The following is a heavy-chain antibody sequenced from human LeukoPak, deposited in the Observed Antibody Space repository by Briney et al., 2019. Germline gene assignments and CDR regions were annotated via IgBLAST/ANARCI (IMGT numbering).Heavy chain of an antibody. J-gene: IGHJ4*02. CDR3: ARGRHLYSSSPEDY. Sequence: SVKVSCKASGGTFSSYAISWVRQAPGQGLEWMGGIIPIFGTANYAQKFQGRVTITADKSTSTAYMELSSLRSEDTAVYYCARGRHLYSSSPEDYWGQGTLVTVSS. CDR2: IIPIFGTA. CDR1: GGTFSSYA. D-gene: IGHD6-13*01. V-gene: IGHV1-69*06.